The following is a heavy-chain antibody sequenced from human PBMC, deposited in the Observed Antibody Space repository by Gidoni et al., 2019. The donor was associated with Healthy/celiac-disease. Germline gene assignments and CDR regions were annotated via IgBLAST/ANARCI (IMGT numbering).Heavy chain of an antibody. CDR2: ISYDGSNK. CDR1: GFTFSSYG. CDR3: AKVVRAYYDILTATTHFDY. V-gene: IGHV3-30*18. D-gene: IGHD3-9*01. Sequence: QVQLVESGGGVVPPGRSLRLPCEASGFTFSSYGMHWVRQAPGTGLEWVAVISYDGSNKYYADSVKGRFTISRVNSKNTLYLQMNSLRAEDTAVYYCAKVVRAYYDILTATTHFDYWGQGTLVTVSS. J-gene: IGHJ4*02.